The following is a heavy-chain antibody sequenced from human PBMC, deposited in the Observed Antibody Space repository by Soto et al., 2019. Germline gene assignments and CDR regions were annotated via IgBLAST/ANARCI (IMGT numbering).Heavy chain of an antibody. CDR3: ARQVYGQQLPNYYYYYYMDV. J-gene: IGHJ6*03. CDR1: GGSISSSSYY. Sequence: SETLSLTCTVSGGSISSSSYYWGWIRQPPGKGLEWIGSIYYSGSTYYNPSLKRRVTISVDTSKNQFSLKLSSVTAADTAVYYCARQVYGQQLPNYYYYYYMDVWGKGTTVTVSS. CDR2: IYYSGST. V-gene: IGHV4-39*01. D-gene: IGHD6-13*01.